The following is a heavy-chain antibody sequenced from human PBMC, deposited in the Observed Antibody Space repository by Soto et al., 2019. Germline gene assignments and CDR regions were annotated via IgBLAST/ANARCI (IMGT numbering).Heavy chain of an antibody. J-gene: IGHJ6*02. CDR1: GVTFSSYA. CDR3: ARHMCILPAPICYYWYAMDV. Sequence: QVQLVQSGAEVKKPGSSVKVSCKASGVTFSSYAITWVRQAPGQGLEWMGGIISTFDTLHYAQKYRGRIKITADESTTLVYLELSSLRCVDTAVQYSARHMCILPAPICYYWYAMDVWGQATTVSVSS. CDR2: IISTFDTL. D-gene: IGHD2-2*01. V-gene: IGHV1-69*12.